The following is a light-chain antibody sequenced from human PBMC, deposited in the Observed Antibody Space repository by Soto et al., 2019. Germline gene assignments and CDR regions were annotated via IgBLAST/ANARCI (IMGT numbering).Light chain of an antibody. CDR3: QQRRSWPLT. V-gene: IGKV3-11*01. J-gene: IGKJ4*01. Sequence: EIVLTQSPATLSLSPGERATLSCRASQSISNWLAWYQQKPGQPPRLLIYDASNRATGIPARFSGSGSGTDFTLTISSLEPEDFAVYYCQQRRSWPLTFGGGTKVDIK. CDR1: QSISNW. CDR2: DAS.